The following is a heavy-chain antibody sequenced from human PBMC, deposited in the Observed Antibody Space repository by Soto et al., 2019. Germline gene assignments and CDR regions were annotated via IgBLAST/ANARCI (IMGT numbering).Heavy chain of an antibody. J-gene: IGHJ6*02. Sequence: PGGSLRLSCAASGFPFSSYGMHWVRHAPGKGLEWVAVISYDGSNKYYADSVKGRFTISRDNSKNTLYLQMNSLRAEDTAVYYCAKPYDSSGYYSPPYYYYGMDVWGQGTTVTVSS. D-gene: IGHD3-22*01. CDR3: AKPYDSSGYYSPPYYYYGMDV. CDR1: GFPFSSYG. V-gene: IGHV3-30*18. CDR2: ISYDGSNK.